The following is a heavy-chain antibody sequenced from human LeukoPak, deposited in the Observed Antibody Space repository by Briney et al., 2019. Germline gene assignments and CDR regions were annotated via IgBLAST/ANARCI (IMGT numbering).Heavy chain of an antibody. CDR2: ISGSGGST. CDR3: AKGAYCSSTSCPIDY. J-gene: IGHJ4*02. V-gene: IGHV3-23*01. Sequence: GGSLRLSCAASGITFSSYAMSWVRQAPGKGLEWVSVISGSGGSTYYADSVEGRFTISRDNSKNTLYLQMNSLRAEDSAVYYCAKGAYCSSTSCPIDYWGQGTLVTVSS. CDR1: GITFSSYA. D-gene: IGHD2-2*01.